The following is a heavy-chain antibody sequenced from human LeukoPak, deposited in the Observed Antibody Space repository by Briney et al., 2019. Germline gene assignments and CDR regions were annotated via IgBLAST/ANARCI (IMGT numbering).Heavy chain of an antibody. CDR3: ARDVNCSGGGCYSRSYYYYGRAV. J-gene: IGHJ6*02. Sequence: GGSLRLSCAASGFTFSSYAMSWVRQAPGKGLEWVSAISGSGGSTYYADSVKGRFTISRDNSKNTLYLQMNSRRAEDTAVYYCARDVNCSGGGCYSRSYYYYGRAVWGQGTTVTVSS. D-gene: IGHD2-15*01. V-gene: IGHV3-23*01. CDR1: GFTFSSYA. CDR2: ISGSGGST.